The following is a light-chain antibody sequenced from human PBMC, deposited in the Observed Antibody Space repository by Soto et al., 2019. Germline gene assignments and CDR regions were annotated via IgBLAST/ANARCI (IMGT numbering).Light chain of an antibody. CDR2: GAS. CDR3: QQYVIAPWT. CDR1: QSVRSS. Sequence: EIVLTQSPGTLSLSPGERATLSCRASQSVRSSLAWYQQKPGQAPRLLIHGASNRATDIPDRFSGSGFGTGFTLAISRLEPEDFAVYCCQQYVIAPWTFGQGTKVEIK. J-gene: IGKJ1*01. V-gene: IGKV3-20*01.